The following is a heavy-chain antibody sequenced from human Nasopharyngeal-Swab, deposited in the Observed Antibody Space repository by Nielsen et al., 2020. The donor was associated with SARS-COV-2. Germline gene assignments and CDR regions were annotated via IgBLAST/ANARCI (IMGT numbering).Heavy chain of an antibody. J-gene: IGHJ3*02. D-gene: IGHD2-8*01. Sequence: GESLKISCAASGFTFSSYAMTWVRQAPGKGLEWVSVVTGSGYGTDYADSVEGRFTISRDNAKNTLYLQMNSLRAEDTAVYYCARKGVFAYGVDAFDIWGQGTMVTVSS. CDR3: ARKGVFAYGVDAFDI. V-gene: IGHV3-23*01. CDR2: VTGSGYGT. CDR1: GFTFSSYA.